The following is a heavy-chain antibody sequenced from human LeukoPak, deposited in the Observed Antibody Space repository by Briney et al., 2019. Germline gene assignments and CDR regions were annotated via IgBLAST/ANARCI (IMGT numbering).Heavy chain of an antibody. D-gene: IGHD2-2*01. V-gene: IGHV3-9*01. CDR3: ASRLGY. CDR1: GFTFDNYA. J-gene: IGHJ4*02. CDR2: ISWSSGDI. Sequence: GGSLRLSCAASGFTFDNYAMHWVRQAPGKGLEWVSGISWSSGDIGYADSVKGRFTISRDNAKNSLYLQMNSLRAEDTAVYYCASRLGYWGQGTLVTVSS.